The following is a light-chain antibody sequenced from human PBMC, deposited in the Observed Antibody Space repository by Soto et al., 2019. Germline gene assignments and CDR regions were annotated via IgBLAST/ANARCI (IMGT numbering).Light chain of an antibody. CDR2: EGS. J-gene: IGLJ1*01. Sequence: QSALTQPASVSGSPGQSITISCTGTSSDVGSYNLVSWYQQHPGKAPKLMIYEGSKRPSGVSNRFSGSKSGNTAYLTISGLQAEDEADYYCCSYAGSGTYVFGTGTKLTVL. CDR1: SSDVGSYNL. CDR3: CSYAGSGTYV. V-gene: IGLV2-23*01.